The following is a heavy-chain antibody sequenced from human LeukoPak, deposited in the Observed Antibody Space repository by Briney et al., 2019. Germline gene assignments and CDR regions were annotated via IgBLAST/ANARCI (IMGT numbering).Heavy chain of an antibody. CDR1: GFTFSSYG. Sequence: PGGSLRLSCAASGFTFSSYGMHWVRQAPGKGLEWVAVISYDGSNKYYADSVKGRFTISRDNSKNTLYLQMNSLGAEDTAVYYCARREPQGCSGTSCFAGPVGHWGQGTLVTVSS. CDR3: ARREPQGCSGTSCFAGPVGH. V-gene: IGHV3-30*03. J-gene: IGHJ4*02. D-gene: IGHD2-2*01. CDR2: ISYDGSNK.